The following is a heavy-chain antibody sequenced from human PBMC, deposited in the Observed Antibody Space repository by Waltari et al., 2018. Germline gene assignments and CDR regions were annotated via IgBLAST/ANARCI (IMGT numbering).Heavy chain of an antibody. J-gene: IGHJ4*02. Sequence: QVQLVQSGAEVKKPGASVNVSCKASGYTFIGSYIHWVRQAPGQGLEWMGWINPNTCGTKYAQKYQGRVTLTRDTSISTAYMELSSLGSDDMAVFYCARQAARNFDYWGQGTLVTVSS. V-gene: IGHV1-2*02. CDR1: GYTFIGSY. CDR2: INPNTCGT. CDR3: ARQAARNFDY.